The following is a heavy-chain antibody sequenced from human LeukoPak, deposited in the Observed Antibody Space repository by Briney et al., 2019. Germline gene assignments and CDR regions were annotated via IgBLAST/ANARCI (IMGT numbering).Heavy chain of an antibody. V-gene: IGHV3-9*01. D-gene: IGHD2-2*01. CDR1: GFTFDDYA. Sequence: PGGSLRLSCAASGFTFDDYAMHWVRQAPGKGLEWVSGISWNSGSIGYADSVKGRFTISRDNAKNSLYLQMNSLRAEDTALYYCAKDQPVVPAAPRRWWYFDLWGRGTLVTVSS. CDR3: AKDQPVVPAAPRRWWYFDL. J-gene: IGHJ2*01. CDR2: ISWNSGSI.